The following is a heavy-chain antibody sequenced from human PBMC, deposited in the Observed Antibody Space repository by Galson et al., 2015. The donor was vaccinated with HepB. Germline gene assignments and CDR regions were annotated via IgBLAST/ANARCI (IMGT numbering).Heavy chain of an antibody. V-gene: IGHV4-34*01. CDR1: GGSFSGYY. D-gene: IGHD3-22*01. CDR2: IDHSGST. Sequence: LSLTCAVYGGSFSGYYWSWIRQPPGKGLEWIGEIDHSGSTNYNPSLKSRVTISVDPYKNQFSLKLSSVTAADTAVYYCARWSYDSNPTLRYYYYMDVWGKGTTVTVSS. J-gene: IGHJ6*03. CDR3: ARWSYDSNPTLRYYYYMDV.